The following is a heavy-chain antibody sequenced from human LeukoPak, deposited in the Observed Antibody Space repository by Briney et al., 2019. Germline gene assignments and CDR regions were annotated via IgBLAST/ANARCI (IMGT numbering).Heavy chain of an antibody. D-gene: IGHD6-13*01. CDR1: GGSFSGYY. J-gene: IGHJ4*02. CDR3: ARLGYSSSWQPLDY. V-gene: IGHV4-34*01. Sequence: SETLSLTCAVYGGSFSGYYWSWIRQPPGKGLEWIGEINHSGSTNYNPSLKSRVTISVDTSKNQFSLKLSSVTAADTAVYYCARLGYSSSWQPLDYWGQGALVTVSS. CDR2: INHSGST.